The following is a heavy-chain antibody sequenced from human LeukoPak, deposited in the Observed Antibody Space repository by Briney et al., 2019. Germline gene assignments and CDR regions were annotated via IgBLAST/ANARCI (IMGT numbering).Heavy chain of an antibody. CDR2: IRDSGGST. Sequence: GGSLRLSCAASGFTFSTYAMSWVRQGPGKGLEWVSAIRDSGGSTYYADSVKGRFTISRDNDKNSIYLQMDSLRDEDTAVYYCARGNRGLSPDYWGQGTLVTVSS. CDR3: ARGNRGLSPDY. J-gene: IGHJ4*02. V-gene: IGHV3-23*01. CDR1: GFTFSTYA. D-gene: IGHD1-14*01.